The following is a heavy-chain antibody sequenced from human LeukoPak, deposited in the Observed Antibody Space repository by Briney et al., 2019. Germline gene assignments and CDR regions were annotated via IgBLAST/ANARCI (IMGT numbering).Heavy chain of an antibody. J-gene: IGHJ2*01. CDR2: INSDGSST. CDR3: ARVIGSNSWYFDL. CDR1: GFAFSSYC. Sequence: GGSLRLSCAASGFAFSSYCMHWVRQAPGKGLVWVSRINSDGSSTNYAASVKGRFTISRDNAKNTLYLQMNSLRAEDTAVYYCARVIGSNSWYFDLWGRGTLVTVSS. V-gene: IGHV3-74*01. D-gene: IGHD6-13*01.